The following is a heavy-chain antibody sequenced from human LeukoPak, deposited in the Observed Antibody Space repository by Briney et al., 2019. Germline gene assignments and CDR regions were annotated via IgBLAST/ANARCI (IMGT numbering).Heavy chain of an antibody. CDR2: ISAYNGNT. Sequence: ASVKVSCKASGYTFTSYGISWVRQAPGQGLEWMGWISAYNGNTNYAQKLQGRVTMTTDTSTSTAYMELRSLRSDDTAVYYCARVGRAYSSGGNNYYYYGMDVWGQGTTVTVSS. J-gene: IGHJ6*02. D-gene: IGHD6-19*01. CDR3: ARVGRAYSSGGNNYYYYGMDV. CDR1: GYTFTSYG. V-gene: IGHV1-18*01.